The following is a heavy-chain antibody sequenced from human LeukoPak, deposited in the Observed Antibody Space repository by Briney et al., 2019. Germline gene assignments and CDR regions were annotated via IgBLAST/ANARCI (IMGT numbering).Heavy chain of an antibody. CDR2: ISGDGGST. D-gene: IGHD3-22*01. J-gene: IGHJ4*02. CDR3: AKDIDYYDSSGYFDY. Sequence: PGGSLRLSCAASGFTFDDYAMHWVRQAPGKGLEWVSLISGDGGSTYYADSVKGRFTISRDNGKNSLYLQMNSLRTEDTALYYCAKDIDYYDSSGYFDYWGQGTLVTVSS. CDR1: GFTFDDYA. V-gene: IGHV3-43*02.